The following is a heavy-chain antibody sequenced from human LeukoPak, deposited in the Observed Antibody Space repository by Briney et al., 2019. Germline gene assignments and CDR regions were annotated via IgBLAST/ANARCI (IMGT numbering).Heavy chain of an antibody. V-gene: IGHV3-11*04. D-gene: IGHD2/OR15-2a*01. CDR1: GFTLSDYY. CDR3: ARSTDYFTYFGL. CDR2: MSSTGNTI. J-gene: IGHJ2*01. Sequence: GGSLRLSCAASGFTLSDYYMSWIRQTPGKGLEWISYMSSTGNTIYYGDSVKGRFTVSRDNAENSLFLQMDSLRAEDTAVYYCARSTDYFTYFGLWGRGSLVTVSS.